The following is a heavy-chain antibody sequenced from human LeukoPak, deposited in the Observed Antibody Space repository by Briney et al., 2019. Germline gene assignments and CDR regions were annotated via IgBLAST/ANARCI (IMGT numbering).Heavy chain of an antibody. D-gene: IGHD6-6*01. V-gene: IGHV3-30-3*01. Sequence: GGSLRLSCAASGFTFSSHWMTWVRQAPGKGLEWVAVISYDGSNKYYADSVKGRFTISRDNSKNTLYLQMNSLRAEDTAVYYCARVPEYSSSSGDFDYWGQGTLVTVSS. CDR1: GFTFSSHW. CDR3: ARVPEYSSSSGDFDY. CDR2: ISYDGSNK. J-gene: IGHJ4*02.